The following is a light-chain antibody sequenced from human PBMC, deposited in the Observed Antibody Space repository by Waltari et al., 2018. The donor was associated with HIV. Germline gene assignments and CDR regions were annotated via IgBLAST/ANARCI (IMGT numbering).Light chain of an antibody. Sequence: IQLTPSPSSLSASLGDKVTITCRASQHIKTFLNWYQVRPGKAPRVLVYGVSSLPTGVPSRFTGDGSGSDFTLTINNLQPEDFASYFCQQTYSVSITFGPGTRLEI. J-gene: IGKJ5*01. CDR2: GVS. CDR1: QHIKTF. V-gene: IGKV1-39*01. CDR3: QQTYSVSIT.